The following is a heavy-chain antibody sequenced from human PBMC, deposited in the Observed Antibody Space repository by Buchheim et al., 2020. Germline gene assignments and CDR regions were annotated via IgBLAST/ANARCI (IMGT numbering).Heavy chain of an antibody. J-gene: IGHJ6*02. V-gene: IGHV4-31*03. CDR2: IYYSGST. CDR3: ARERAIFGVVIIGEDYYGMDV. CDR1: GGSISSGGYY. Sequence: QVQLQESGPGLVKPSQTLSLTCTVSGGSISSGGYYWSWIRQHPGKGLEWIGYIYYSGSTYYNPSLKSRVTISVDTSKNQFSLKLSSVTAADTAVYYCARERAIFGVVIIGEDYYGMDVWGQGTT. D-gene: IGHD3-3*01.